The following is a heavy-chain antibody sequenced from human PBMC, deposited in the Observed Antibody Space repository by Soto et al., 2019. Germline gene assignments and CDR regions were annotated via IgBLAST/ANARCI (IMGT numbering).Heavy chain of an antibody. CDR2: ISYDGSNK. V-gene: IGHV3-30-3*01. D-gene: IGHD5-18*01. Sequence: QVQLVESGGGVVQPGRSLRLSCAASGFTFSSYAMHWVRQAPGKGLEWVAVISYDGSNKYYADSVKGRFTISRDNSKNTLYLQMNSLRAEDKAVYYCARPSQPSGYSYDWGYWGQVTLVTVSS. CDR1: GFTFSSYA. J-gene: IGHJ4*02. CDR3: ARPSQPSGYSYDWGY.